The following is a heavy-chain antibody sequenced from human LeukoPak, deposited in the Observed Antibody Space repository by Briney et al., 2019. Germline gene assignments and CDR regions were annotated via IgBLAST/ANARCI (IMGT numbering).Heavy chain of an antibody. Sequence: PSETLSLTCTVSGGSISSSSYYWGWIRQPPGKGLEWIGSIYYSGSTYYNPSLKSRVTISVDTSKNQFSLKLSSVTAADTAVYYCARMLDDYYYGMDVWGQGTTVTVSS. J-gene: IGHJ6*02. CDR2: IYYSGST. CDR3: ARMLDDYYYGMDV. CDR1: GGSISSSSYY. D-gene: IGHD2-2*03. V-gene: IGHV4-39*07.